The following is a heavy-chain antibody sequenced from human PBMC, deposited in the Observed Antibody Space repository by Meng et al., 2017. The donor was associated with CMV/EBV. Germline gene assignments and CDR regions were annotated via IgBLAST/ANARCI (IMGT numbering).Heavy chain of an antibody. D-gene: IGHD5-24*01. J-gene: IGHJ4*02. CDR3: ARMPRDGYNYIDY. CDR2: IIPIFGTA. Sequence: VRRGPAGAEVKKPGSSVKVSCKASGGTFSSYAISWVRQAPGQGLEWMGGIIPIFGTANYAQKFQGRVTITADESTSTAYMELSSLRSEDTAVYYCARMPRDGYNYIDYWGQGTLVTVSS. V-gene: IGHV1-69*12. CDR1: GGTFSSYA.